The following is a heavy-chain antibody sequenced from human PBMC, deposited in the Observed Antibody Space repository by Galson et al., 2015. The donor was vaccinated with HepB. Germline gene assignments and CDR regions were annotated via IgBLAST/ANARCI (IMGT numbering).Heavy chain of an antibody. CDR3: ASPGYYYGSGSYYQCGY. CDR1: GGTFSSYA. J-gene: IGHJ4*02. CDR2: IIPICGTA. Sequence: SVKVSCKASGGTFSSYAISWVRQAPGQGLEWMGGIIPICGTANYAQKFQGRVTITADESTSTAYMELSSLRSEDTAVYYCASPGYYYGSGSYYQCGYWGQGTLVTVSS. D-gene: IGHD3-10*01. V-gene: IGHV1-69*13.